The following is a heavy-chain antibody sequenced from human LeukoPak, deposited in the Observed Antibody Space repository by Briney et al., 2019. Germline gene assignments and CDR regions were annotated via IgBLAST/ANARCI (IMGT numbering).Heavy chain of an antibody. J-gene: IGHJ4*02. D-gene: IGHD3-3*02. CDR2: IYSGGST. V-gene: IGHV3-53*01. Sequence: AGKSLRLSCAASGFAVSHNYMSWVRQAPGKGLEWVSCIYSGGSTDYADSVKGRFTISRDNSRNTLYLQMNSLRAEDTAVYYCAPMSLISPYWGQGTLVTVSS. CDR1: GFAVSHNY. CDR3: APMSLISPY.